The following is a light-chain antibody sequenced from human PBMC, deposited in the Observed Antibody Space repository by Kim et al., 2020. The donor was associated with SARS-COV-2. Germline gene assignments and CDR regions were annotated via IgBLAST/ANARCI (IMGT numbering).Light chain of an antibody. CDR1: SSNFGSNY. CDR3: AEWDDSLRV. J-gene: IGLJ2*01. CDR2: SNN. V-gene: IGLV1-47*02. Sequence: PGQRVTISCSGSSSNFGSNYVYWYQQVPGTAPKLLIYSNNLRPSGVPDRFSGSKSGTSASLAISGLRPEDEADYYCAEWDDSLRVFGGGTQLTVL.